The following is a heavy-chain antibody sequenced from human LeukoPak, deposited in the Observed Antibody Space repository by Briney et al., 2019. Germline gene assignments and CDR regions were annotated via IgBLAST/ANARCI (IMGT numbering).Heavy chain of an antibody. D-gene: IGHD6-19*01. Sequence: GGSLILSCAASGFTISSYAMSWVRQAPGKGLEWVSAISGSGGSTYYADSVKGRFTISRDNSKNTLYLQMNSLRAEDTAVYYCAKVGIAVAYYFGSCGQGTLVTVSS. CDR1: GFTISSYA. CDR3: AKVGIAVAYYFGS. J-gene: IGHJ4*02. CDR2: ISGSGGST. V-gene: IGHV3-23*01.